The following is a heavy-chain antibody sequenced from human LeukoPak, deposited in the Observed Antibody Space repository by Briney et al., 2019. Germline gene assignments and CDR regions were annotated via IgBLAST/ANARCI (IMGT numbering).Heavy chain of an antibody. CDR1: GYTFTSYG. CDR2: ISAYNGST. D-gene: IGHD5-24*01. J-gene: IGHJ5*02. Sequence: ASVKVSCKASGYTFTSYGISWVRQAPGQGLEWMGWISAYNGSTNYAQKLQGRVTMTTDTSTSTAYMELRSLRSDDTAVYYCARAWLGLTGDGYTADNWLDPWGQGTLVTVSS. V-gene: IGHV1-18*01. CDR3: ARAWLGLTGDGYTADNWLDP.